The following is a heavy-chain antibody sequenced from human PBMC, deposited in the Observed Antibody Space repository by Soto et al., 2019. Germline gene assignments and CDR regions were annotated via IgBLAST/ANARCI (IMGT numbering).Heavy chain of an antibody. D-gene: IGHD1-26*01. CDR1: GGSISSYY. V-gene: IGHV4-59*12. CDR3: ARESSGSYYAWFDP. CDR2: IYYSGST. J-gene: IGHJ5*02. Sequence: SETLSLTCTVSGGSISSYYWSWIRQPPGKGLEWIGYIYYSGSTNYNPSLKSRVTISVDTSKNQFSLQLNSVTPEDTAVYYCARESSGSYYAWFDPWGQGTLVTVSS.